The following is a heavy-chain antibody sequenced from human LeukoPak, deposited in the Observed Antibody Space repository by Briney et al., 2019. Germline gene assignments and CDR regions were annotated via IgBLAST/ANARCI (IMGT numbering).Heavy chain of an antibody. J-gene: IGHJ4*02. Sequence: PGGSLRLSCAASGFTFSSYSMNWVRQAPGKGLEWVSYISSSSSTIYCADSVKGRFTISRDNAKNSLYLQMNSLRAEDTAVYYCARENFPAYFDYWGQGTLVTVSS. V-gene: IGHV3-48*01. CDR3: ARENFPAYFDY. CDR2: ISSSSSTI. CDR1: GFTFSSYS.